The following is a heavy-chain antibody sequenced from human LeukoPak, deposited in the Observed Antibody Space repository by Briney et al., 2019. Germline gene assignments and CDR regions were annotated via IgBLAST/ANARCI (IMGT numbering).Heavy chain of an antibody. CDR1: GGSISSSSYY. Sequence: SETLSLTCTVSGGSISSSSYYWGWIRQPPGKGLEWIGYIYYSGSTYYNPSLKGRVTISVDTSKNQFSLKLSSVTAADTAVYYCAREHDGGIGYYFDYWGQGTLVTVSS. J-gene: IGHJ4*02. CDR2: IYYSGST. V-gene: IGHV4-39*07. CDR3: AREHDGGIGYYFDY. D-gene: IGHD3-16*01.